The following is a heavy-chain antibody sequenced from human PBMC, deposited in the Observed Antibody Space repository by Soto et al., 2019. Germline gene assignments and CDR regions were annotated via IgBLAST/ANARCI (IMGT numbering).Heavy chain of an antibody. V-gene: IGHV3-30*18. CDR1: GFSFGDFG. Sequence: QVQLVESGGGVVQPGRSVRLSCVVSGFSFGDFGMYWVRQAPGKGLEWVAVISYDGSNKYYADSVKGRFTISRDNSKNTLFLLMDSLRPEDTAVYYCAKGGPYTLEGSGLDYWGQGTLVTVSS. CDR3: AKGGPYTLEGSGLDY. D-gene: IGHD3-10*01. CDR2: ISYDGSNK. J-gene: IGHJ4*02.